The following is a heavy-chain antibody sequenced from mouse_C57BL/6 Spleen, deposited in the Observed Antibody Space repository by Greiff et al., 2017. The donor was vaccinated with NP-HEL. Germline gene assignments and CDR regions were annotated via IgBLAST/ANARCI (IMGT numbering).Heavy chain of an antibody. J-gene: IGHJ4*01. V-gene: IGHV1-50*01. Sequence: QVQLQQPGAELVKPGASVKLSCKASGYTFTSYWMQWVKQRPGQGLEWIGEIDPSDSYTNYNQKFKGKATLTVDTSSSTAYMQLSSLTSEDSAVYYCAKYGSSYDAIDYWGQGTSVTVSS. D-gene: IGHD1-1*01. CDR1: GYTFTSYW. CDR2: IDPSDSYT. CDR3: AKYGSSYDAIDY.